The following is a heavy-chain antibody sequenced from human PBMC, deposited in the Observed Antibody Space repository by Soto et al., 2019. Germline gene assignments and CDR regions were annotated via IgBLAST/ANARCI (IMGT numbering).Heavy chain of an antibody. J-gene: IGHJ5*02. V-gene: IGHV3-33*01. CDR1: GFTFSSYG. Sequence: QVQLVESGGGVVQPGRSLRLSCAASGFTFSSYGMHWVRQAPGKGLEWVAVIWYDGSNKYYADSVKGRFTISRDNSKNTLYLQMNSLRAEDTAVYYCARDDLEAPLSFDTWGQGTLVTVSS. D-gene: IGHD3-16*02. CDR3: ARDDLEAPLSFDT. CDR2: IWYDGSNK.